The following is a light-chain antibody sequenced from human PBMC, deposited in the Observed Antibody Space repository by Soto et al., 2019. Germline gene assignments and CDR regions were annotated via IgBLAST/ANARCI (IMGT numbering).Light chain of an antibody. V-gene: IGKV1-5*03. J-gene: IGKJ1*01. Sequence: DIQMTQAPSTLSASVGERVTITCRASQSISSWLALYQQKPGKAPKLLISKASTLESGVPSRFSGSGSATEFTLTISSLQPDDSATYYCEQYTTYPWTFGQGTKVDI. CDR3: EQYTTYPWT. CDR2: KAS. CDR1: QSISSW.